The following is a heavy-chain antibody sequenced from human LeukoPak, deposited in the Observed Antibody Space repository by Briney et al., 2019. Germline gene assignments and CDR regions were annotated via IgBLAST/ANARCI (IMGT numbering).Heavy chain of an antibody. Sequence: SETLSLTCAVYGGSFSGYYWRWIRQPPGKGLEWIGEINHSGSTNYHPSLKSRVTISVGTSKNQFSLKLGSVTAADTAVYYCATGGFMVRGVLDYWGQGTLVTVSS. J-gene: IGHJ4*02. V-gene: IGHV4-34*01. D-gene: IGHD3-10*01. CDR3: ATGGFMVRGVLDY. CDR2: INHSGST. CDR1: GGSFSGYY.